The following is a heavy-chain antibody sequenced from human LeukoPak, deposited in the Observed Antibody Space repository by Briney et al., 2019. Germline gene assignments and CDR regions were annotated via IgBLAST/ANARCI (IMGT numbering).Heavy chain of an antibody. V-gene: IGHV3-74*01. CDR2: INTDGSST. J-gene: IGHJ4*02. CDR1: GFTFSSYW. Sequence: QAGGSLRLSCAASGFTFSSYWMHWVRHAPGKGLVWVSRINTDGSSTNYADSVKGRFTISRDNAKNTLYLQINSLRAEDTAVYYCARGLGGYTSSQAYWGQGTLVTVP. D-gene: IGHD6-13*01. CDR3: ARGLGGYTSSQAY.